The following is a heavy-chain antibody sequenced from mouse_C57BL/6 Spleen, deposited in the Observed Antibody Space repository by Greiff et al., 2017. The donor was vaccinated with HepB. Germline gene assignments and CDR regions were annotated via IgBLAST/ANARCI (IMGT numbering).Heavy chain of an antibody. CDR3: ARYDYEIHYYAMDD. D-gene: IGHD2-4*01. CDR2: IDPSDSYT. V-gene: IGHV1-69*01. CDR1: GYTFTSYW. Sequence: QVQLQQPGAELVMPGASVKLSCKASGYTFTSYWMHWVKQRPGQGLEWIGEIDPSDSYTNYNQKFKGKSTLTVDKSSSTAYMQLSSLTSEDSAVYYCARYDYEIHYYAMDDWGQGTSVTVSS. J-gene: IGHJ4*01.